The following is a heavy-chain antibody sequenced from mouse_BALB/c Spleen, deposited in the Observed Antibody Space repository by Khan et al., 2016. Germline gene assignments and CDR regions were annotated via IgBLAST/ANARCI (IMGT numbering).Heavy chain of an antibody. CDR2: INTNTGEP. D-gene: IGHD1-1*01. V-gene: IGHV9-3*02. CDR3: AEDYYGSNRFAY. CDR1: GYTFTNYG. Sequence: QIQLVQSGPELKKPGETVKISCKASGYTFTNYGMNWVKQAPGKGLKWMGWINTNTGEPTYAEEFKGRFAFSLETSASTAYLQINNLKNEDTATYFCAEDYYGSNRFAYWGQGTLVTVSA. J-gene: IGHJ3*01.